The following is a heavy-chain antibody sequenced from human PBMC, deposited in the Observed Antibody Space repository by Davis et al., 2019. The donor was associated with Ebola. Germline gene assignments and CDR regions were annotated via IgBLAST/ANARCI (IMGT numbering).Heavy chain of an antibody. Sequence: GGSLRLSCVASGFTFSSYTMNWVRQAPGKGLEWVALISYDGGNRYFADSVKGRFTISRDNSKNTLYLQMNSLRAEDTAVYYCAKMFGELFPEALDIWGQGTMVTVSS. CDR2: ISYDGGNR. D-gene: IGHD3-10*02. CDR1: GFTFSSYT. J-gene: IGHJ3*02. V-gene: IGHV3-30*18. CDR3: AKMFGELFPEALDI.